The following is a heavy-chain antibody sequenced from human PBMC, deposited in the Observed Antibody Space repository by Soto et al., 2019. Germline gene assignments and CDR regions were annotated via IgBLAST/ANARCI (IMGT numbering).Heavy chain of an antibody. J-gene: IGHJ5*02. Sequence: PSETLSLTCTVSGGSVSSYYWSWFRQPPGKGLEWIGEINHSGSTNYNPSLKSRVTISVDTSKNQFSLKLSSVTAADTAVYYCARHGSGSYYNRGNWFDPWGQGTLVTVSS. V-gene: IGHV4-59*08. CDR2: INHSGST. D-gene: IGHD3-10*01. CDR1: GGSVSSYY. CDR3: ARHGSGSYYNRGNWFDP.